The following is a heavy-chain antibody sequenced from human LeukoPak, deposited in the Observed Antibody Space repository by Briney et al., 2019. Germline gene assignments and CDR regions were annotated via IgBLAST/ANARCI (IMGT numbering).Heavy chain of an antibody. CDR2: IYYSGST. J-gene: IGHJ4*02. V-gene: IGHV4-39*01. D-gene: IGHD3-22*01. CDR1: GGSISSSSYY. CDR3: ATAPGDYYDSSGYYYDFLGMDY. Sequence: SETLSLTGTVSGGSISSSSYYWGWIRQPPGKGLEWIGNIYYSGSTYYNPSLKSRVTISVDTPKNQFSLKLSSVTAADTAVYYCATAPGDYYDSSGYYYDFLGMDYWGQGTLVTVSS.